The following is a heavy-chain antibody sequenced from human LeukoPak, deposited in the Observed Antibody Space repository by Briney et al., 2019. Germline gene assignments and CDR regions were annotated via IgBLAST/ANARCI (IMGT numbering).Heavy chain of an antibody. Sequence: GGSLRLSCVASGFTFSNYEMNWVRQAPGKGLEWVSYISSSGSTIYYADSVKGRFTISRDNAKNSLYLQMNSLRAEDTAVYYCAGEEDYDGSGSYGPFDYWGQGTLVTVSS. D-gene: IGHD3-22*01. CDR2: ISSSGSTI. CDR3: AGEEDYDGSGSYGPFDY. V-gene: IGHV3-48*03. J-gene: IGHJ4*02. CDR1: GFTFSNYE.